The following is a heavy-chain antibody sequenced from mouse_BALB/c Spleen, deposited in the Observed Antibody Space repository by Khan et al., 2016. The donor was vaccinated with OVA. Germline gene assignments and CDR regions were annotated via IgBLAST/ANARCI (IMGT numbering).Heavy chain of an antibody. J-gene: IGHJ3*01. D-gene: IGHD1-1*01. CDR1: GYTFTSYW. V-gene: IGHV1-7*01. Sequence: VQLQESGAELAKPGAPVKMSCKASGYTFTSYWMHWVKQRPGQGLEWIGYINPSTDYTEYNQKFKDKATLTADKSSSTAYMQLTSLTSEDSAVYYCVNHGSSSAWFTYWGQGTLVTVSA. CDR2: INPSTDYT. CDR3: VNHGSSSAWFTY.